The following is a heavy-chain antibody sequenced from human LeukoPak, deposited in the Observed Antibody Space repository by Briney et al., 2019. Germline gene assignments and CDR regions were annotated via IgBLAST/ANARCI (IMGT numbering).Heavy chain of an antibody. CDR3: ARVGSSGSFDY. D-gene: IGHD6-19*01. V-gene: IGHV4-4*07. CDR2: IYSSGST. J-gene: IGHJ4*02. Sequence: SETLSLTCTVSGDSMSNYYWIWIRQPAGKGLEWIGRIYSSGSTNCNSSLKSRVTMSVDTSKNQFSLNLSSVTAADTAVYYCARVGSSGSFDYWGQGTLVTVSS. CDR1: GDSMSNYY.